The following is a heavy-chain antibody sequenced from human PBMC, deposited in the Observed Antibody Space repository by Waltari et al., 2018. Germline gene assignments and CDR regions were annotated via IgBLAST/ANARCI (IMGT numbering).Heavy chain of an antibody. CDR1: GFTLRNHG. V-gene: IGHV3-30*18. D-gene: IGHD3-10*01. CDR2: IADDGSIN. CDR3: AKELGTSGSRYKSYFDY. J-gene: IGHJ4*02. Sequence: QVQLVESGGGVVHPGGSLTLSCAASGFTLRNHGMHWVRQASGKGVEWLTVIADDGSINHEADSVKGRFTVSRDNSENTLYLQLTSLRAEDTAVYYCAKELGTSGSRYKSYFDYWGQGTLVTVSS.